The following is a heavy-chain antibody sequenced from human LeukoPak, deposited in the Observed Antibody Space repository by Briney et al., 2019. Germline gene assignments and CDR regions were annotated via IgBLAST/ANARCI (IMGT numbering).Heavy chain of an antibody. CDR1: GGSISSGDYY. V-gene: IGHV4-30-4*08. Sequence: SLTLSLTCTVSGGSISSGDYYWSWIRQPPGKGLEWIGYIYYSGSTYYNPSLKSRVTISVDTSKNQFSLKLSSVTAADTAVYYCARVYGVVITYYYYMDVWGKGTTVTVSS. J-gene: IGHJ6*03. CDR2: IYYSGST. D-gene: IGHD3-3*01. CDR3: ARVYGVVITYYYYMDV.